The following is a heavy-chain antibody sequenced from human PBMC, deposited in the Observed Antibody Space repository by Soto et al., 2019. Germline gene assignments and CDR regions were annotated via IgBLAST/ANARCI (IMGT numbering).Heavy chain of an antibody. Sequence: ASVKLSFKASVYTFTSYGISWLRHAPGQGLEWMGWIIAYNGNTNYSQKLQGRVTMTTDTSTSTAYMELRSLRSDDTAVYYCARDRHVWARAFDIWGQGTMVTV. V-gene: IGHV1-18*04. J-gene: IGHJ3*02. CDR3: ARDRHVWARAFDI. CDR2: IIAYNGNT. D-gene: IGHD2-8*01. CDR1: VYTFTSYG.